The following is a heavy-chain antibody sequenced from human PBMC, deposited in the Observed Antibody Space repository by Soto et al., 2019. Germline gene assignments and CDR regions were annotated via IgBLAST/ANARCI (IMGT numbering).Heavy chain of an antibody. V-gene: IGHV4-59*01. Sequence: SETLSLTCTVSGGSISSYYWSWIRQPPGKGLEWIGYIYYTGTTHYNPSLKSRVTISIDTSKKQFSLKLSSVTAADTAVFYCGRGRGVVPYYYGRKVGGQGTRVTVSS. D-gene: IGHD2-21*01. CDR3: GRGRGVVPYYYGRKV. CDR2: IYYTGTT. J-gene: IGHJ6*02. CDR1: GGSISSYY.